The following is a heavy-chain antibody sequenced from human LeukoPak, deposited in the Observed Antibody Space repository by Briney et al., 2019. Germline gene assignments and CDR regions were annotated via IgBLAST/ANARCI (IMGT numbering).Heavy chain of an antibody. D-gene: IGHD6-19*01. CDR1: GFTFSSYS. Sequence: GGSLRLSCAASGFTFSSYSMNWVRQAPGKGLEWVSSISSSSSYIYYADSVKGRFTISRDNAKSSLYLQMNSLRAEDTAVYYCARASSGWYLFDYWGQGTLVTVSS. CDR3: ARASSGWYLFDY. CDR2: ISSSSSYI. V-gene: IGHV3-21*01. J-gene: IGHJ4*02.